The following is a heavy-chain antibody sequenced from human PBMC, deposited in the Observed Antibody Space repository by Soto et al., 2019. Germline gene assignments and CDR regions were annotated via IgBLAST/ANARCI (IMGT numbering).Heavy chain of an antibody. Sequence: EVQLLESGGDLVQPGGSLRLACAASGFTFSTCAMSWVRQAPGKGLEWVSVISGTGDNTYYAGSVKGRFTISRDNPKNTLYLQMNSRRAEDTAIHYCAKGSSTSYYSGLDYWGKGSLVTVSS. CDR1: GFTFSTCA. CDR2: ISGTGDNT. D-gene: IGHD2-2*01. V-gene: IGHV3-23*01. CDR3: AKGSSTSYYSGLDY. J-gene: IGHJ4*02.